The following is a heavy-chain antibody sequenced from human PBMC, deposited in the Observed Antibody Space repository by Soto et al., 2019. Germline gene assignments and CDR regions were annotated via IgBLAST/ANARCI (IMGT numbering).Heavy chain of an antibody. CDR1: GFTFSSYG. V-gene: IGHV3-33*01. D-gene: IGHD2-15*01. J-gene: IGHJ6*03. CDR3: ARDGSYNLGTYYSYYMDV. Sequence: QVQLVESGGGVVQPGRSLRLSCTASGFTFSSYGMHWVRQAPGKGLEWVAVIWYDGSNKYYADSVKGRFTISRDNSKNTLYLQMNNLRAVHTAVYYCARDGSYNLGTYYSYYMDVWGKGTTVTVSS. CDR2: IWYDGSNK.